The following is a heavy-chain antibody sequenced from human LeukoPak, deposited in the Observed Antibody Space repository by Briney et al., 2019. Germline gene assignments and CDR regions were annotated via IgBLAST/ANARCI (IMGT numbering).Heavy chain of an antibody. D-gene: IGHD1-1*01. CDR1: GDSISSSSSY. CDR2: IYTSGST. J-gene: IGHJ4*02. Sequence: PSETLSLTCTVSGDSISSSSSYWSWIRQPAGKGLEWIGRIYTSGSTNYNPSLKSRVTMSVDTSKNQFSLKLSSVTAADTAVYYCARVARRGLAYFDYWGRGTLVTVSS. CDR3: ARVARRGLAYFDY. V-gene: IGHV4-61*02.